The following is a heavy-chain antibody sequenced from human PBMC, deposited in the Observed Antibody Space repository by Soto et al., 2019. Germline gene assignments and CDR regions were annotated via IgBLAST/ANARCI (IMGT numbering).Heavy chain of an antibody. D-gene: IGHD3-22*01. CDR3: ATHTSMIAQDDYYFDY. J-gene: IGHJ4*02. Sequence: GGSLRLSCAASGFTFGNAYMNWVRQAPGKGLEWVGRIKSKSDGGATDYAAPVKGRFTISRDDSKNTLYLQMDSLKAEDTAVYFCATHTSMIAQDDYYFDYWGQGTRVTVSS. CDR2: IKSKSDGGAT. CDR1: GFTFGNAY. V-gene: IGHV3-15*07.